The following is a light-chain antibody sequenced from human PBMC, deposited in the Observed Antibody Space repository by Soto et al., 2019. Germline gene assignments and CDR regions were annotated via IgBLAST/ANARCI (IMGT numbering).Light chain of an antibody. V-gene: IGKV4-1*01. J-gene: IGKJ1*01. CDR2: WAS. CDR1: QSLLYSPDNKYY. Sequence: DIVLTQSPDSLAVSLGERATITCKSSQSLLYSPDNKYYLGWYQKKPGQPPRLLFYWASSREPGLPDRFSGSVSGTDFTLTIGSLQAEDVAVYYCYQYFATPRTFGQGTRVE. CDR3: YQYFATPRT.